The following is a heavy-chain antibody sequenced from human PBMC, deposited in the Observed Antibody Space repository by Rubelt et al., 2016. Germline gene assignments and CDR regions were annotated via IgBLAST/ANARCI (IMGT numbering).Heavy chain of an antibody. D-gene: IGHD2-21*02. Sequence: EVQLVESGGGLVQPGGSLRLSCAASGFTFSTYAMSWVRQAPEKGLEWISAISGGGGSTYYADSVKGRFTISRDNTQNSLYLRMNSLRGDDTAVYYCASGCDPLDYWGQGTLVTVSS. J-gene: IGHJ4*02. CDR1: GFTFSTYA. CDR2: ISGGGGST. CDR3: ASGCDPLDY. V-gene: IGHV3-23*04.